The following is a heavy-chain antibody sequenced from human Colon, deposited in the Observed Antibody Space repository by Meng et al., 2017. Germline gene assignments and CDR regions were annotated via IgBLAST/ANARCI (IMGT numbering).Heavy chain of an antibody. CDR2: IYYNGST. CDR1: GGCISSFY. CDR3: AKVWSTASNYGPHYHFDY. J-gene: IGHJ4*02. Sequence: SETLSLTCTVPGGCISSFYLGWIRQLPGKGLEWIGNIYYNGSTNFNPSLKSRVTTSVYTSKNQFSLKLTSVTAADTAVYYCAKVWSTASNYGPHYHFDYWGQGMLVTVSS. V-gene: IGHV4-59*01. D-gene: IGHD3-10*01.